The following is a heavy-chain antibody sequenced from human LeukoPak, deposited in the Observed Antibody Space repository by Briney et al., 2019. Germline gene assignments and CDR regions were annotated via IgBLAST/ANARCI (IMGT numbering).Heavy chain of an antibody. J-gene: IGHJ6*02. V-gene: IGHV1-69*04. CDR3: ASHYGSGTPGYGMDV. Sequence: GASVKVSCKASGGTFISYAISWVRQAPGQGLEWMGRIIPIFGIANYAQKFQGRVTITADKSTSTAYMELSSLRSEDTAVYYCASHYGSGTPGYGMDVWGQGTTVTVSS. CDR1: GGTFISYA. D-gene: IGHD3-10*01. CDR2: IIPIFGIA.